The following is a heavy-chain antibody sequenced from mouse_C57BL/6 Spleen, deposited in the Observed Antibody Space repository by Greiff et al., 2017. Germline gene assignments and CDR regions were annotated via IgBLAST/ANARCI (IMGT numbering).Heavy chain of an antibody. V-gene: IGHV5-6*01. CDR2: ISSGGSYT. J-gene: IGHJ3*01. Sequence: EVQLVESGGDLVKPGGSLKLSCAASGFTFSSYGMSWVRQTPDKRLEWVATISSGGSYTYYPDSVKGRFTISRDNAKNTLYLQMSSLKSEDTAMYYCARQRGTGTGFAYWGPGTLVTVSA. CDR3: ARQRGTGTGFAY. CDR1: GFTFSSYG. D-gene: IGHD4-1*01.